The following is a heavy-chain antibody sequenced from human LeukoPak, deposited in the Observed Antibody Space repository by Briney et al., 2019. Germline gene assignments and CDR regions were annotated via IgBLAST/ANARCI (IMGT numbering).Heavy chain of an antibody. CDR3: ARAPDIVVVPHFDY. V-gene: IGHV3-30*04. D-gene: IGHD2-2*01. Sequence: PGGSLRLSCAASGFTFSSYAMHWVRQAPGKGLEWVAVISYDGRNKYYADSVKGRFTISRDNSKNTLYLQMNSLRAEDTAVYYCARAPDIVVVPHFDYWGQGTLVTVSS. CDR1: GFTFSSYA. CDR2: ISYDGRNK. J-gene: IGHJ4*02.